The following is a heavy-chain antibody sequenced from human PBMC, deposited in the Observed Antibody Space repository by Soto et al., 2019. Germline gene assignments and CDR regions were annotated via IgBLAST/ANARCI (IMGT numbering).Heavy chain of an antibody. CDR1: GYTFTRYY. D-gene: IGHD2-8*01. CDR3: ARYFLGYCTNGVCSDFDY. V-gene: IGHV1-46*03. J-gene: IGHJ4*02. CDR2: INPSGGST. Sequence: ASLKVSCKASGYTFTRYYMHWVRQAPGQGLEWMGIINPSGGSTSYAQKFQGRVTMTRDTSTSTVYMELSSLRSEDTAVYYCARYFLGYCTNGVCSDFDYWGQGTLVTSPQ.